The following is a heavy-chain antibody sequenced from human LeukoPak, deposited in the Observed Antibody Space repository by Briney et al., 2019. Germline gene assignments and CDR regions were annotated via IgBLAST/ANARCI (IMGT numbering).Heavy chain of an antibody. V-gene: IGHV3-30-3*01. CDR1: GFTFSSYA. CDR3: AQLWEPGRRVVIASDAFDI. J-gene: IGHJ3*02. D-gene: IGHD2-21*01. CDR2: ISYDGSNK. Sequence: PGRSLRLSCAASGFTFSSYAMHWVRQAPGKGLEWVAVISYDGSNKYYADSVKGRFTISRDNSKNTLYLQMNSLRAEDTAVYYCAQLWEPGRRVVIASDAFDIWGQGTMVTVSS.